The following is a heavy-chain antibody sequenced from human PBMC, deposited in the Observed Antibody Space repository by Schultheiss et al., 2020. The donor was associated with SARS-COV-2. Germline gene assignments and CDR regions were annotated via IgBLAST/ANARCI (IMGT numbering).Heavy chain of an antibody. Sequence: GGSLRLSCAASGFTFSDYYMSWIRQAPGKGLEWVSAISGSSGSTYYAASVKGRFTIFRDNSKDTLYLQMYGLRVEDTAVYYCAKGGITIFGVGDWGQGTLVTVSS. J-gene: IGHJ4*02. CDR2: ISGSSGST. D-gene: IGHD3-3*01. CDR1: GFTFSDYY. V-gene: IGHV3-23*01. CDR3: AKGGITIFGVGD.